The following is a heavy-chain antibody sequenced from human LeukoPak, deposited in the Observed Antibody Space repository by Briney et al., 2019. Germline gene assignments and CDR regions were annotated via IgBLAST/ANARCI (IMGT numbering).Heavy chain of an antibody. Sequence: GGSLRLSCAASGFTFSSYSMNWVCQAPGKGLEWVSYISSSSSTIYYADSVKGRFTISRDNAKNSLYLQMNSLRAEDTAVYYCTRDPRRLDYWGQGTLVTVSS. V-gene: IGHV3-48*04. CDR2: ISSSSSTI. CDR3: TRDPRRLDY. J-gene: IGHJ4*02. CDR1: GFTFSSYS.